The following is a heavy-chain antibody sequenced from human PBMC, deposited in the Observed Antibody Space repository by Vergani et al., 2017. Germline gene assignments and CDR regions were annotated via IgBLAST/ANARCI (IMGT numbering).Heavy chain of an antibody. J-gene: IGHJ4*02. CDR2: IYSGGST. Sequence: EVQLVESGGGLVQPGGSLRLSCAASGFTVSSNYMSWVRQAPGKGLEWVSVIYSGGSTYYADSVKGRFTISRDYSKNTLYLQMNSLRAEDTAVYYCARVSNFAMIVVYWGQGTLVTVSS. V-gene: IGHV3-66*01. CDR1: GFTVSSNY. D-gene: IGHD3-22*01. CDR3: ARVSNFAMIVVY.